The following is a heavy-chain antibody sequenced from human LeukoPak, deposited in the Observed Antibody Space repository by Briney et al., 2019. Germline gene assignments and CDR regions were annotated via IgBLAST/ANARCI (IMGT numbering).Heavy chain of an antibody. V-gene: IGHV4-61*02. CDR3: ARDVGATPGYFDY. J-gene: IGHJ4*02. D-gene: IGHD1-26*01. Sequence: SETLSLTCTVSGGSIRSGSYYWSWIRQAAGKGLEWIGRIYSSGRTNYNPSLKSRVTISVDTSKNQFSLKLSSVTAADTAVYYCARDVGATPGYFDYWGQGTLVTVSS. CDR1: GGSIRSGSYY. CDR2: IYSSGRT.